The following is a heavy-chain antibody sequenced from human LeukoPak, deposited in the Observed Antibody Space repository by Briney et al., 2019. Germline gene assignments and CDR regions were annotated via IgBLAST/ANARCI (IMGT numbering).Heavy chain of an antibody. CDR1: GFTFSDYN. V-gene: IGHV3-21*01. D-gene: IGHD1-26*01. CDR3: ARDPYSGTYGHLYYYYMDV. J-gene: IGHJ6*03. CDR2: ITSDSRYK. Sequence: GGSLRLSCAASGFTFSDYNMNWDRQAPGKSLEWVSSITSDSRYKYYVDSVRGRFTISRDNAKNTLFLQIDSLRAEDTAVYYCARDPYSGTYGHLYYYYMDVWGKGTTVTVSS.